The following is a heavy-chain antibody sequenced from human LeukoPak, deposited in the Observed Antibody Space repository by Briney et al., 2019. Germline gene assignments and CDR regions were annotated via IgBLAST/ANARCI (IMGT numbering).Heavy chain of an antibody. CDR2: INSDGSST. J-gene: IGHJ4*02. CDR3: ARDRAGGYDPHFDY. CDR1: GFTFSSYW. Sequence: GGSLRLSCAASGFTFSSYWMHWVRQAPGKGLVWVSRINSDGSSTSYADSVKGRFTISRDNAKNTLYLQMNSLRAEDTAVYCCARDRAGGYDPHFDYWGQGTLVTVSS. D-gene: IGHD5-12*01. V-gene: IGHV3-74*01.